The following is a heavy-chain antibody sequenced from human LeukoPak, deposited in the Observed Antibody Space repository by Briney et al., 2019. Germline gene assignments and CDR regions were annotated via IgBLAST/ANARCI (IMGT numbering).Heavy chain of an antibody. CDR2: ISSSGSTI. CDR3: ARDLGLAGDSGSYHGGSDY. V-gene: IGHV3-11*01. J-gene: IGHJ4*02. Sequence: GGSLRLSCAASGFTFSDYYMSWIRQAPGKGLEWVSYISSSGSTIYYADSVKGRFTISRDNAKNSRYLQMNSLRAEDTAVYYCARDLGLAGDSGSYHGGSDYWGQGTLVTVSS. D-gene: IGHD1-26*01. CDR1: GFTFSDYY.